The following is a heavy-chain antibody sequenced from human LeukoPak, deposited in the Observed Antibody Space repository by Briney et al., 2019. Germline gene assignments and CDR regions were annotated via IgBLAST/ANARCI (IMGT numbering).Heavy chain of an antibody. J-gene: IGHJ5*02. CDR2: IYYSGST. V-gene: IGHV4-31*03. CDR1: GGSISSGGYY. CDR3: ARGTRITMVRGVWFDP. Sequence: PSETLSLTCTVSGGSISSGGYYWSRIRQHPGKGLEWIGYIYYSGSTYYNPSLKSRVTISVDTSKNQFSLKLSSVTAADTAVYYCARGTRITMVRGVWFDPWGQGTLVTVSS. D-gene: IGHD3-10*01.